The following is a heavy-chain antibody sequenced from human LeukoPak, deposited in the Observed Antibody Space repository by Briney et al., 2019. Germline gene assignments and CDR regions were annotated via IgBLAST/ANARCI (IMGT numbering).Heavy chain of an antibody. Sequence: PGGSLRLSCAASGFTFSSYVMSWVRQAPGKGLEWVSAISGSGGSTYSADSVQGRFTISRDNSKSTLYLQINSLRAEDTAVYYCAKIGGYCTSTSCHDYRGQGTLVTVSS. CDR1: GFTFSSYV. V-gene: IGHV3-23*01. CDR2: ISGSGGST. J-gene: IGHJ4*02. CDR3: AKIGGYCTSTSCHDY. D-gene: IGHD2-2*01.